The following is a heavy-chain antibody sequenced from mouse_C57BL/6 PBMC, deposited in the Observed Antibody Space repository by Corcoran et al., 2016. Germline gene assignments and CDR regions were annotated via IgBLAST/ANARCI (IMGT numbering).Heavy chain of an antibody. D-gene: IGHD1-1*02. CDR1: GYTFTTYG. J-gene: IGHJ3*01. Sequence: QIQLVQSGPELKKPGETVKISCKASGYTFTTYGMSWVKQAPGKGLKWMGWINTYSGVPTYADDFKGRFAFSLETSASTAYLQINNLKNEDTATYCCERGDYYDPSWFAYWGEGTLVTASA. CDR2: INTYSGVP. V-gene: IGHV9-3*01. CDR3: ERGDYYDPSWFAY.